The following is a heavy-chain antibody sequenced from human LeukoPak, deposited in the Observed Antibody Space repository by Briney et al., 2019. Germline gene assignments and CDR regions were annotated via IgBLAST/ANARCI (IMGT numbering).Heavy chain of an antibody. CDR1: GYTLTELS. D-gene: IGHD3-10*01. Sequence: ASVKVSCKVSGYTLTELSMHWVRQAPGKGLEWMGGFDPEDGETIYAQKFQGRVTMTEDTSTDTAYMELSSLRSEDTAVYYCATSYLGTQTLWFGELFIWGQGTLVTASS. J-gene: IGHJ4*02. CDR2: FDPEDGET. V-gene: IGHV1-24*01. CDR3: ATSYLGTQTLWFGELFI.